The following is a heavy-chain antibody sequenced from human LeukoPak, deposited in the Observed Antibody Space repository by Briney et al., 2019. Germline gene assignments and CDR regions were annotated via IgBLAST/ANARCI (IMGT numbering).Heavy chain of an antibody. CDR2: ISDDGSNK. Sequence: GGSLRLSCAASGFTFSNYPMHWVRQAPGEGLQWMTIISDDGSNKYYADSVKGRFTISRDNSKKTLYLQMSSLRPEDTAVYYCARDGDGGNAYSSSSSSYGGANAFDIWGQGTMVTVSS. D-gene: IGHD2-2*01. J-gene: IGHJ3*02. V-gene: IGHV3-30*04. CDR3: ARDGDGGNAYSSSSSSYGGANAFDI. CDR1: GFTFSNYP.